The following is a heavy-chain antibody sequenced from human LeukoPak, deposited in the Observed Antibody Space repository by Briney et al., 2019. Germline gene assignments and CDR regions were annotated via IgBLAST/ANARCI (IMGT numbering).Heavy chain of an antibody. CDR1: GYTFTSYG. CDR2: ISAYNGNT. V-gene: IGHV1-18*01. Sequence: GASVKVSCKASGYTFTSYGISWVRQAPGRGLEWMGWISAYNGNTNYAQKLQGRVTMTTDTSTSTAYMELRSLRYDDTAVYYCARERLEYSSSYRYFDPWGRGTLVTVSS. J-gene: IGHJ2*01. CDR3: ARERLEYSSSYRYFDP. D-gene: IGHD6-6*01.